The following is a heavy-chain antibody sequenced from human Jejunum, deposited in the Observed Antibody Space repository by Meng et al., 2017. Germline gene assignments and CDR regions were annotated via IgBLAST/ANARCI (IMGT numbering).Heavy chain of an antibody. V-gene: IGHV3-23*01. CDR3: AKVGYGAGSHFDY. CDR1: GFSFSSYS. J-gene: IGHJ4*02. CDR2: SSAGGGTT. D-gene: IGHD3-10*01. Sequence: GESLKISCGASGFSFSSYSMCWVRQFPGKGLEWVSLSSAGGGTTYYVDSVQARFITSRDNAKNTLYLEMNSLRVEDTAIYYCAKVGYGAGSHFDYWGQGTLVTVSS.